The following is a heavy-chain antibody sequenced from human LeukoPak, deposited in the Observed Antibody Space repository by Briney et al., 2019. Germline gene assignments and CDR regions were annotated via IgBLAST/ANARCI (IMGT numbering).Heavy chain of an antibody. Sequence: GASVNVSCKASGYTFTGYYMHWVRQAPGQGLEWMGWINPNSGGTNYAQKFQGRVTMTRDTSISTAYMELSRLRSDDTAVYYCARGPTTMVRGVIDYWGQGTLVTVSS. CDR2: INPNSGGT. J-gene: IGHJ4*02. D-gene: IGHD3-10*01. CDR1: GYTFTGYY. CDR3: ARGPTTMVRGVIDY. V-gene: IGHV1-2*02.